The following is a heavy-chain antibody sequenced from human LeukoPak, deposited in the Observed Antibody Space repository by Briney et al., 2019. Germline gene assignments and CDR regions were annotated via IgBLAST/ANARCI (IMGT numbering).Heavy chain of an antibody. CDR3: AREVRAVRGVKSPEPYYYCGMDV. J-gene: IGHJ6*02. CDR1: GFTFSSYW. V-gene: IGHV3-74*01. Sequence: QPGGSLRLSCAASGFTFSSYWMHWVRHAPGKGLVWVSRINSDGSSTSYADSVKGRFTISRDNAKNTLYLQMNSLRAEDTAVYYCAREVRAVRGVKSPEPYYYCGMDVWGQGTTVTVSS. CDR2: INSDGSST. D-gene: IGHD3-10*01.